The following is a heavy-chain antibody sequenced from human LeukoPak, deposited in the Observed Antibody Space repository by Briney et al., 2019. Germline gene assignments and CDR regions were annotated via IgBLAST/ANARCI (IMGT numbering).Heavy chain of an antibody. V-gene: IGHV1-3*01. CDR2: INAGFGET. J-gene: IGHJ4*02. D-gene: IGHD6-19*01. Sequence: ASVKVSCKASGYASNDYSKYTIHWVRQAPGQRLEWMGWINAGFGETRYSQKFQGRVTFTADTSANTVYMELNSLISEDTAVYYCARDSDTSDWAWVYWGQGTLVTVSS. CDR1: GYASNDYSKYT. CDR3: ARDSDTSDWAWVY.